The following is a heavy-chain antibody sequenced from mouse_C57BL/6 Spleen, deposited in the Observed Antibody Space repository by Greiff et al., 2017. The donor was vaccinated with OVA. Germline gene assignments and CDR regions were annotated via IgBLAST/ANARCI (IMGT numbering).Heavy chain of an antibody. Sequence: VQLQQSGPELVKPGASVEISCKASGYAFSSSWMNWVKQRPGKGLEWIGRIYPGDGDTNYNGKFKGKATLTADKSSSTAYMQLSSLTSEDSAVYFCARFDYDGFDYWGQGTTLTVSS. D-gene: IGHD2-4*01. CDR3: ARFDYDGFDY. J-gene: IGHJ2*01. V-gene: IGHV1-82*01. CDR2: IYPGDGDT. CDR1: GYAFSSSW.